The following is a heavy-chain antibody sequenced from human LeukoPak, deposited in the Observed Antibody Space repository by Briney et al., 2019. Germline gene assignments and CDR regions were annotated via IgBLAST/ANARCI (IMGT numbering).Heavy chain of an antibody. CDR3: ARALRYSSGWALDY. J-gene: IGHJ4*02. D-gene: IGHD6-19*01. V-gene: IGHV6-1*01. Sequence: SQTLSLTCAISGDSVSSNSAAWNRIRQSPSRGLGWLGRTYYRSKLYNDYGVSVESRITINPDTSKNQFSLQLNSVTPEDTAVYYCARALRYSSGWALDYWGQGTLVTVSS. CDR1: GDSVSSNSAA. CDR2: TYYRSKLYN.